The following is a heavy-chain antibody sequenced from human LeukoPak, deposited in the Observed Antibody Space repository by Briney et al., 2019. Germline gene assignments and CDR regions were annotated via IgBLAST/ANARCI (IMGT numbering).Heavy chain of an antibody. D-gene: IGHD3-22*01. CDR1: GFTFSSYW. J-gene: IGHJ4*02. V-gene: IGHV3-74*01. CDR3: YYYDSSGLDY. Sequence: GGSLRLSCAASGFTFSSYWMHWVRQAPGKGLVWVSRINSDGSSTSYAGSVKGRFTTSRDNAKNTLYPQMNSLRAEDTAVYYCYYYDSSGLDYWGQGTLVTVSS. CDR2: INSDGSST.